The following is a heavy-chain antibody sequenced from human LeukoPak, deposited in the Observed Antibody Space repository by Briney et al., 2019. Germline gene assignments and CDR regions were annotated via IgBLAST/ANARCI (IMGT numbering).Heavy chain of an antibody. D-gene: IGHD4-17*01. J-gene: IGHJ4*02. V-gene: IGHV4-59*01. CDR3: ASSGYGDYVHDY. CDR1: GGSISSYY. CDR2: IYYSGST. Sequence: SETLSLTCTVSGGSISSYYWSWIRQPPGKGLEWIVYIYYSGSTNYNPSLKSRVTISVDTSKNQFSLKLSSVTAADTAVYYCASSGYGDYVHDYWGQGTLVTVSS.